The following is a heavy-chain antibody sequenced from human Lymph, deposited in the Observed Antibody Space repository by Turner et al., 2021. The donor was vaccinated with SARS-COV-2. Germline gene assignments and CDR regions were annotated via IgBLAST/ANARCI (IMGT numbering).Heavy chain of an antibody. J-gene: IGHJ4*02. CDR3: ATLFTIPYYSDSSGYYTDY. V-gene: IGHV3-30*04. Sequence: QVQLVESGGGVVQPGRSPRLSCAASGFTFSSYAMHWVRQAPGKGLEWVAIISYDGSNKYYADSVKGRFTISRDNSKNTLYLQVNSLRAEDTAVFYCATLFTIPYYSDSSGYYTDYWGQGTLVTVSS. CDR1: GFTFSSYA. D-gene: IGHD3-22*01. CDR2: ISYDGSNK.